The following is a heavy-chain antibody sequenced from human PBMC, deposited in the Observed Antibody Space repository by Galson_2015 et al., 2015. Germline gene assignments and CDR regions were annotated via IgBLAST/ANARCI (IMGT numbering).Heavy chain of an antibody. V-gene: IGHV4-39*01. J-gene: IGHJ5*02. CDR2: IYYSRNT. CDR3: ASGFTNYVGWFDP. Sequence: LSLTCSVSDGSINSSTYYWGWIRQPPGKGLEWIGSIYYSRNTYYNPSLKSRVTMSVDTSKSQFSLRLNSVTAADTAVYYCASGFTNYVGWFDPWGQGTLVTVSS. CDR1: DGSINSSTYY. D-gene: IGHD3-10*02.